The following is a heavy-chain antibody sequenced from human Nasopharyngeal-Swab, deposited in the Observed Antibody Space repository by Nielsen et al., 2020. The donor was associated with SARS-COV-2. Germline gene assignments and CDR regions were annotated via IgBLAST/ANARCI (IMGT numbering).Heavy chain of an antibody. D-gene: IGHD1-14*01. CDR1: GFTFSSYA. CDR3: AKGTGMTYRAIDY. V-gene: IGHV3-23*01. CDR2: ISRTYST. Sequence: GEPLTIYCVASGFTFSSYAMNWVRQAPGKGLEWVSTISRTYSTYYADSVRGRFTVSRDNSKNTLYLQMSSLRAEDTDVYYCAKGTGMTYRAIDYWGQGTLVTASS. J-gene: IGHJ4*02.